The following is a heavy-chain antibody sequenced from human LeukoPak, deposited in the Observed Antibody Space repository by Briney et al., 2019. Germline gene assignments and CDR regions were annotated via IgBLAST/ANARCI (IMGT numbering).Heavy chain of an antibody. V-gene: IGHV3-53*01. D-gene: IGHD1-1*01. J-gene: IGHJ4*02. CDR1: GFTVSINY. CDR2: IYTTGKT. Sequence: GGSLRLSCAASGFTVSINYMSWVRQAPGEGLEWVSVIYTTGKTYYADSVRGRFSISRDNSKNTVYLQMNSLRAEDTAVYYCAKVSPTGRAFDCWGQGTLVTVSS. CDR3: AKVSPTGRAFDC.